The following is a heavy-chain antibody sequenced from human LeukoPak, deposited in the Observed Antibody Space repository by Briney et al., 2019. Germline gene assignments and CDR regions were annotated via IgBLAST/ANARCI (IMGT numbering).Heavy chain of an antibody. Sequence: GGSLRLSCAASGFTLSSYAMHWVRQAPGKGLEWVAVISYDGSNKYYAYSVKGRFTISRDNSKNTLYLQMNSLRAEDTAVYYCARDHVMEDAFDIWGQGTMVTVSS. CDR3: ARDHVMEDAFDI. CDR2: ISYDGSNK. D-gene: IGHD3-16*01. J-gene: IGHJ3*02. V-gene: IGHV3-30-3*01. CDR1: GFTLSSYA.